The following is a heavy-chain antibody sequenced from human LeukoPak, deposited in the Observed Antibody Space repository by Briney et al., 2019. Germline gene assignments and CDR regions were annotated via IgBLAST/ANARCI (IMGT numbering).Heavy chain of an antibody. D-gene: IGHD3-10*01. Sequence: GGSLRLSCAASGFTFSSYAMSWVRQAPGKGLEWVSAMSGSGGSTYYADSVKGRFTISRDNSKNTSYLQMNSLRAEDTAVYYCAKIRGYYYYYGMDVWGQGTTVTVSS. CDR3: AKIRGYYYYYGMDV. CDR1: GFTFSSYA. V-gene: IGHV3-23*01. CDR2: MSGSGGST. J-gene: IGHJ6*02.